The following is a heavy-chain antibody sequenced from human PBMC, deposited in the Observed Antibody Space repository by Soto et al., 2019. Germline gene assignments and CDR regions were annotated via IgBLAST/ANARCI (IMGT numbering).Heavy chain of an antibody. CDR2: INADGSET. J-gene: IGHJ4*02. Sequence: QSGGSLRLSCAASGFTFSSNWMHWVRRVPGRGLVWVSRINADGSETNYEDSVEGRFTISRDNPKNTLYLQMNSLRAEDTAVYYCARDGEGFWGQGTLVTVSS. CDR3: ARDGEGF. D-gene: IGHD2-21*01. CDR1: GFTFSSNW. V-gene: IGHV3-74*01.